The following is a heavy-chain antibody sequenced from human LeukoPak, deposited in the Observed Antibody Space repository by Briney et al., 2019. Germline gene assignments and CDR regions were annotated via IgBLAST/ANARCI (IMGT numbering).Heavy chain of an antibody. CDR2: IYYSGST. D-gene: IGHD2-15*01. Sequence: SETLSLTCTVSGGSISSGSYYWSWIRQPPGKGLEWIGYIYYSGSTNYNPSLKSRVTISVDTSKNQFSLKLSSVTATDTAVYYCARGYCSGGSCYQLFDYWGQGTLVTVSS. CDR3: ARGYCSGGSCYQLFDY. CDR1: GGSISSGSYY. J-gene: IGHJ4*02. V-gene: IGHV4-61*01.